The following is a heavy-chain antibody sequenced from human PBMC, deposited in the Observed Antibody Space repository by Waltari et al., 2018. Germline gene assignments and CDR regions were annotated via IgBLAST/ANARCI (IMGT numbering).Heavy chain of an antibody. CDR2: INAGNGNT. Sequence: QVQLVQSGAEVKKPGASVKVSCKASGYTFTSYAMHWVRQAPGQRLEWMGWINAGNGNTKYSQKFQGRVTITRDTSASTAYMELSSLRSEDTAVYYWARGGDCRGGSCPSVDYWGQGTLVTVSS. CDR3: ARGGDCRGGSCPSVDY. V-gene: IGHV1-3*01. J-gene: IGHJ4*02. CDR1: GYTFTSYA. D-gene: IGHD2-15*01.